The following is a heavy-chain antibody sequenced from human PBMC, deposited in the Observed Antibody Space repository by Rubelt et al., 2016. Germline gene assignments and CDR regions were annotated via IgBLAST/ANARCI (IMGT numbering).Heavy chain of an antibody. CDR2: ISGSGGNT. D-gene: IGHD3-22*01. J-gene: IGHJ4*02. CDR3: ARGNYDRSGYLDY. Sequence: VQLLDSGGGLVQPGGSLRLSCATSGFTFSNYAMSWVRQAPGKGLEWVSAISGSGGNTYYADFAKGRFTISRDNSKNTLYLQMNSLRAEDTAVYYCARGNYDRSGYLDYWGQGTLVTVSS. V-gene: IGHV3-23*01. CDR1: GFTFSNYA.